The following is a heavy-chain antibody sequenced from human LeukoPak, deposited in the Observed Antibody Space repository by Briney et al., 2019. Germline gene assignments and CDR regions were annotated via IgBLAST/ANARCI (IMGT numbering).Heavy chain of an antibody. D-gene: IGHD6-19*01. Sequence: SQTLSLTCAISGDSVSSNSAAWNWIRQSPSRGLEWLGRTYYRSKWYNDYAVSVKSRITINPDTSKNQFSLQLNSVTPEDTAVYYCARAGSSGWPRVGAFGIWGQGTMVTVSS. J-gene: IGHJ3*02. CDR2: TYYRSKWYN. CDR3: ARAGSSGWPRVGAFGI. V-gene: IGHV6-1*01. CDR1: GDSVSSNSAA.